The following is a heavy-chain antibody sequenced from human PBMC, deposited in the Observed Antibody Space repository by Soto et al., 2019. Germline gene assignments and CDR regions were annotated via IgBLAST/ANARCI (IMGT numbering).Heavy chain of an antibody. CDR1: GGTFSSYA. D-gene: IGHD3-16*01. J-gene: IGHJ3*02. Sequence: SVKVSCKASGGTFSSYAISWVREAPGQGLEWMGGIIPIFGTANYAQKFQGRVTITADESTSTAYMELSSLRSEDTAVYYCARDLKMITGFDIWGQGTMVAV. V-gene: IGHV1-69*13. CDR2: IIPIFGTA. CDR3: ARDLKMITGFDI.